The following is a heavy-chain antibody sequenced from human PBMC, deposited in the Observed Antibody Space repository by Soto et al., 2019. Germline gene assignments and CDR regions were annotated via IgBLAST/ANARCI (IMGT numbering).Heavy chain of an antibody. D-gene: IGHD4-17*01. CDR2: ISGSGGST. J-gene: IGHJ5*02. CDR3: AKDTKHDYGGPNWFDP. CDR1: GFTFSSYA. V-gene: IGHV3-23*01. Sequence: GGSLRLSCAASGFTFSSYAMSWVRQAPGKGLEWVSAISGSGGSTYYADSVKGRFTISRDNSKNTLYLQMNSLRAEDTVVYYCAKDTKHDYGGPNWFDPWGQGTLVTVS.